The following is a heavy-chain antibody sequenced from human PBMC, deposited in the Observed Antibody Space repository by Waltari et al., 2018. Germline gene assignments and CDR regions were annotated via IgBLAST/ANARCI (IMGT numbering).Heavy chain of an antibody. J-gene: IGHJ4*02. CDR3: ARHGRIRAVALIEY. CDR1: GGSFSGYY. Sequence: QVQLQQWGAGVMKPSETLSLTCAVYGGSFSGYYWTWIRQPPGKGLEWIGEINDSGNTNYISSLKTRLSISIDTSKNQLSLKLTSVTAADTAMYYCARHGRIRAVALIEYWGPGTLVTVSS. V-gene: IGHV4-34*01. D-gene: IGHD3-22*01. CDR2: INDSGNT.